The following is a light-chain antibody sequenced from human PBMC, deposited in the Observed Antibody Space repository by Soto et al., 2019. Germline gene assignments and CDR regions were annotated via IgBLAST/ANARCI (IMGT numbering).Light chain of an antibody. Sequence: QSALTQPASVSGSPGQSITISCSGTTSDVGGYNLVSWYQQHTAKAPKLLIYEGTQRPSGVSSRFSGSKSGNTASLGITGFQTGDEADYYCGSWDSSLSAYVFGTGTKVTVL. V-gene: IGLV2-14*02. CDR1: TSDVGGYNL. CDR2: EGT. CDR3: GSWDSSLSAYV. J-gene: IGLJ1*01.